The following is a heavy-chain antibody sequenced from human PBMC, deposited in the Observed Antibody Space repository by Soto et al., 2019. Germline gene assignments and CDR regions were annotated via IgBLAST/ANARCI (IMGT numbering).Heavy chain of an antibody. J-gene: IGHJ6*02. Sequence: ASVKVSCKASGYTFTGYYMHWVRQAPGQGLEWMGWINPNSGGTNYVQKFQGRVTMTRDTSISTAYMELSRLRSDDTAVYYCARSPAAVAYYYYGMDVWGQGTTATLSS. D-gene: IGHD6-25*01. CDR3: ARSPAAVAYYYYGMDV. CDR2: INPNSGGT. CDR1: GYTFTGYY. V-gene: IGHV1-2*02.